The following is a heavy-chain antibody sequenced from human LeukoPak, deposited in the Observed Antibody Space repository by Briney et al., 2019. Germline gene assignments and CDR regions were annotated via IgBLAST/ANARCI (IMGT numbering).Heavy chain of an antibody. D-gene: IGHD2-2*01. Sequence: SVKVSCKASGGTFSSYAISWVRQAPGQGLEWMGGIIPIFGTANYAQKFQGRVTITTDESTSTAYMELSSLRSEDTAVYYCARDDLGYCSSTSCFPGAFDIWGQGTMVTVSS. CDR3: ARDDLGYCSSTSCFPGAFDI. J-gene: IGHJ3*02. CDR2: IIPIFGTA. V-gene: IGHV1-69*05. CDR1: GGTFSSYA.